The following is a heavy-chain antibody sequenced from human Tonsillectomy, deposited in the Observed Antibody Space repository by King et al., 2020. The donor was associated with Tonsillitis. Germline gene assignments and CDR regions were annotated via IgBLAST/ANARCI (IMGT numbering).Heavy chain of an antibody. CDR1: GYSFTSYW. D-gene: IGHD3-22*01. J-gene: IGHJ3*02. CDR2: IYPGDSDT. V-gene: IGHV5-51*01. Sequence: VQLVESGAEVKKPGESLKISCKGSGYSFTSYWIGWVRQMPGKGLEWMGIIYPGDSDTRYSPSFQGQVTISADKSISTAYLHWSSLKASDTAMYYCARRYDSSGYYPYYDAFDIWGQGTMVTVSS. CDR3: ARRYDSSGYYPYYDAFDI.